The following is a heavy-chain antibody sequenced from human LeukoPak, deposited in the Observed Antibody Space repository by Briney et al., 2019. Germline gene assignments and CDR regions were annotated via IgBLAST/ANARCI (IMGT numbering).Heavy chain of an antibody. CDR3: AGVGVLLWFGELFKSDAFDI. Sequence: SQTLSLTCTVSGGSISSGDYYWSWIRQPPGKGLEWIGYIYYSGSTNYNPSLKSRVTISVDTSKNQFSLKLSSVTAADTAVYYCAGVGVLLWFGELFKSDAFDIWGQGTMVTVSS. CDR1: GGSISSGDYY. V-gene: IGHV4-61*08. D-gene: IGHD3-10*01. CDR2: IYYSGST. J-gene: IGHJ3*02.